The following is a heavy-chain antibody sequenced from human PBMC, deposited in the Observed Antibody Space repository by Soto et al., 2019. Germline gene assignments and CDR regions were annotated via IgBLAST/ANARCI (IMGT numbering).Heavy chain of an antibody. Sequence: VASVKVSCKASGYTFTSYGISWVRQAPGQGLEWMGWISAYNGNTNYAQKLQGRVTMTTDTSTSTAYMELRSLRSDDTAVYYCARDAYSSGWAFRRIWGQGTMVTVSS. CDR3: ARDAYSSGWAFRRI. CDR2: ISAYNGNT. J-gene: IGHJ3*02. V-gene: IGHV1-18*01. D-gene: IGHD6-19*01. CDR1: GYTFTSYG.